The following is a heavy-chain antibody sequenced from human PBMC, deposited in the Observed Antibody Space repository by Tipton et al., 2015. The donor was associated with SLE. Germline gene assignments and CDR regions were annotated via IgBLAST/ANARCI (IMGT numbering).Heavy chain of an antibody. CDR2: INSRGDTI. CDR1: GLIFSSYE. Sequence: SLRLSCAASGLIFSSYEMNWVRQAPGKGLEWISYINSRGDTIYYGDSVKDRFTISRDNAKNSLFLQMNNLRAEDTAVYYCARGLYSRGWGAFDIWGQGTMVTVSS. CDR3: ARGLYSRGWGAFDI. V-gene: IGHV3-48*03. D-gene: IGHD6-19*01. J-gene: IGHJ3*02.